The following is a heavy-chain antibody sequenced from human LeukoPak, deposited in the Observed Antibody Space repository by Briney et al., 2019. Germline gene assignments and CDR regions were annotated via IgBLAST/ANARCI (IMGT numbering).Heavy chain of an antibody. V-gene: IGHV3-7*01. CDR1: KFTFSTYY. CDR2: INQDGSEK. D-gene: IGHD1-14*01. Sequence: LRLSCAASKFTFSTYYMSGVRETPVDGVERVANINQDGSEKYYVDSVKGRFTISRDNGKNSVYLQMNSLRAEDTAVYYCVRDGDSANLDLDYWGQGTLVTVSS. CDR3: VRDGDSANLDLDY. J-gene: IGHJ4*02.